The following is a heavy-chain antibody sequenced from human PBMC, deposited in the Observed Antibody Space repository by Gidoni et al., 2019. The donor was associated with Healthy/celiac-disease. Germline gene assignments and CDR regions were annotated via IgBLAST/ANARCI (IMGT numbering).Heavy chain of an antibody. CDR3: AVSYYDILTGYYSTDQIDY. J-gene: IGHJ4*02. Sequence: QVQLVQSGAEVKKPGASVKVSCKASGYTFTSYYMHWVRQAPGQGLEWMGIINPSGGSTSYAQKFQGRVTMTRDTSTSTVYMELSSLRSEDTAVYYCAVSYYDILTGYYSTDQIDYWGQGTLVTVSS. CDR2: INPSGGST. D-gene: IGHD3-9*01. CDR1: GYTFTSYY. V-gene: IGHV1-46*01.